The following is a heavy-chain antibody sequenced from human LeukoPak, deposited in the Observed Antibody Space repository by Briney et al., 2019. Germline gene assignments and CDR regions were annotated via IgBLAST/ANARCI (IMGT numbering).Heavy chain of an antibody. J-gene: IGHJ5*02. V-gene: IGHV4-34*01. CDR3: ARGVIAAAQGGWFDP. CDR2: INHSGST. CDR1: GGSFSGYY. D-gene: IGHD6-13*01. Sequence: SETLSLTCAVYGGSFSGYYWSWIRQPPGKGLEWIGEINHSGSTNYNPSLKSRVTISVDTSKNQFSPKLSSVTAADTAVYYCARGVIAAAQGGWFDPWGQGTLVTVSS.